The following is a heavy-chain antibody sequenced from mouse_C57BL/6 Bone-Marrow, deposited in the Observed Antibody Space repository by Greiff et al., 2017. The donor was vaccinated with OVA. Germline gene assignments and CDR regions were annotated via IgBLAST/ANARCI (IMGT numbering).Heavy chain of an antibody. CDR2: IGPGSGST. V-gene: IGHV1-77*01. J-gene: IGHJ4*01. Sequence: QVHVKQSGAELVKPGASVKISCKASGYTFTDYYINWVKQRPGQGLEWIGKIGPGSGSTYYNEKFKGKATLTADKSSSTAYMQLSCLTSEDSAVYFCASRNDRYAMDDWGQGTSVTVSS. CDR1: GYTFTDYY. CDR3: ASRNDRYAMDD. D-gene: IGHD2-14*01.